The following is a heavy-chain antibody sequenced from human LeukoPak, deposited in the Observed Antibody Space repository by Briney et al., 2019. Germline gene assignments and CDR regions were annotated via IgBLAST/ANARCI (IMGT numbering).Heavy chain of an antibody. J-gene: IGHJ6*03. CDR3: ARDLVVYYYYMDV. V-gene: IGHV1-18*01. CDR2: ISAYNGNT. D-gene: IGHD3-22*01. Sequence: ASVKVSCKASGYTFTSYGISWVRQAPGQGLEWMGRISAYNGNTNYAQKLQGRVTMTTDTSTSTAYMELWSLRSDDTAVYYCARDLVVYYYYMDVWGKGTTVTVSS. CDR1: GYTFTSYG.